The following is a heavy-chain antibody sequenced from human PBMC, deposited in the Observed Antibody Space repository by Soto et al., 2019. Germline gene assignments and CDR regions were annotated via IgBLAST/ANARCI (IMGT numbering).Heavy chain of an antibody. CDR3: ARGPSVDFWSGYEYGY. D-gene: IGHD3-3*01. CDR2: IYYSGST. V-gene: IGHV4-59*01. CDR1: GGSISSYY. J-gene: IGHJ4*02. Sequence: SETLSLTCTVSGGSISSYYWSWIRQPPGKGLEWIGYIYYSGSTNYNPSLKSRVTISVDTSKNQFSLKLSSVTAADTAVYYCARGPSVDFWSGYEYGYWGQGTLVTVSS.